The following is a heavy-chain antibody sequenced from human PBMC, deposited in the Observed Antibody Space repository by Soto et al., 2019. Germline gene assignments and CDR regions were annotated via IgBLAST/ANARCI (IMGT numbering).Heavy chain of an antibody. D-gene: IGHD1-26*01. CDR1: GFTFSSYG. CDR2: ISYDGSNK. Sequence: PGGSLRLSCAASGFTFSSYGMHWVRQAPGKGLEWVAVISYDGSNKYYADSVKGRFTISRDNSKNTLYLQMNSLRAEDTAVYYCAKDGLVGATTDYYYGMDVWGQGTTVTVS. V-gene: IGHV3-30*18. J-gene: IGHJ6*02. CDR3: AKDGLVGATTDYYYGMDV.